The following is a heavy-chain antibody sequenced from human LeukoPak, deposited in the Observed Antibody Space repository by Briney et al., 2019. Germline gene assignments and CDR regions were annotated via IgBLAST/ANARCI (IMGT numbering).Heavy chain of an antibody. J-gene: IGHJ5*02. D-gene: IGHD6-19*01. Sequence: SQTLSLTCAISGDSVSSNSAAWNWIRQSPSRGLEWLGRTYYRSKWYNEYPVSVRSRITINPDTSKNQFSLQLNSVTPEDTVVYYCARSSSNHLYNWFDPWGQGTLVTVSS. CDR2: TYYRSKWYN. CDR1: GDSVSSNSAA. CDR3: ARSSSNHLYNWFDP. V-gene: IGHV6-1*01.